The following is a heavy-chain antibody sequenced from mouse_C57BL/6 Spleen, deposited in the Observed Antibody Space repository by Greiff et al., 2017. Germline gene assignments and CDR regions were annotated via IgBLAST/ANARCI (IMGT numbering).Heavy chain of an antibody. CDR3: ARRADGYYVGNCYFDY. Sequence: QVQLQQPGAELVMPGASVKLSCKASGYTFTSYWMHWVKQRPGQGLEWIGEIDPSDSYTNYNQKFKGKSTLTVDKSSSTAYMQLSSLTSEDSAVYYCARRADGYYVGNCYFDYWGQGTTLTVSS. D-gene: IGHD2-3*01. V-gene: IGHV1-69*01. CDR1: GYTFTSYW. CDR2: IDPSDSYT. J-gene: IGHJ2*01.